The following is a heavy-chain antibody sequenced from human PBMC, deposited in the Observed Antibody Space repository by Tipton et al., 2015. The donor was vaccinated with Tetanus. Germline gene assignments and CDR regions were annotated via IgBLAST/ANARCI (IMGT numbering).Heavy chain of an antibody. Sequence: QLVQSGAEMKKPGASVKVSCKASGYTFTGYYIYWVRQAPGQGLEWMGWIDPNSGGTVYAQNFQGRVTMTRDTSISTAYMELRSLRFDATAVYYCARDRGDYIYYGMDVWGPGTTVTVS. V-gene: IGHV1-2*02. CDR2: IDPNSGGT. CDR1: GYTFTGYY. CDR3: ARDRGDYIYYGMDV. J-gene: IGHJ6*02. D-gene: IGHD3-22*01.